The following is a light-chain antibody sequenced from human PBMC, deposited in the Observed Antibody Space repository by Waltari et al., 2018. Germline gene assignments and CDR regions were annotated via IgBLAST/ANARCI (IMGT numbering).Light chain of an antibody. J-gene: IGKJ1*01. CDR2: GAS. CDR1: QSLNTN. V-gene: IGKV3-15*01. Sequence: EIVMTQSPASLSLPPGGRVTLSCRARQSLNTNLAWYQQKPGQAPRLLIYGASTRAAGIPARFSGSGSGTEFTLTISGLQSEDFAFYYCQQYNDWPPWTFGQGTKVEIK. CDR3: QQYNDWPPWT.